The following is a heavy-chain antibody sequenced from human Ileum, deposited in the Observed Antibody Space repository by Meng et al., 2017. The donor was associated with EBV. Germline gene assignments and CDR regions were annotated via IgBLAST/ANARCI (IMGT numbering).Heavy chain of an antibody. CDR3: AMGPDYAKTGY. V-gene: IGHV4-39*01. J-gene: IGHJ4*02. CDR1: GGSIRSSNYC. D-gene: IGHD4-17*01. CDR2: ICYTDYT. Sequence: LLQEPVPGLVKLSETLSLTCSVSGGSIRSSNYCWGWIRQPPGKGLEWIQSICYTDYTYYNPSLKSRVTISADKSKNQFSLRLNSLTAADTAVYYCAMGPDYAKTGYWGQGTLVTVSS.